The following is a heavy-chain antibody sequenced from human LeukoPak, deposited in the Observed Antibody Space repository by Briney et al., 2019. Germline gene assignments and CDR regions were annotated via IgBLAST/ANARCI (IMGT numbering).Heavy chain of an antibody. J-gene: IGHJ5*02. CDR1: GDSISRSSYY. Sequence: SETLSLTCTVSGDSISRSSYYWGWIRQPPGKGLEWIGSIYYSGSTHYNPSLKSRVTISADTSKNQFSLKLASVTAADTSVYFRARVGYCTNGVCYNWFDPWGQGTLVTVSS. D-gene: IGHD2-8*01. V-gene: IGHV4-39*01. CDR3: ARVGYCTNGVCYNWFDP. CDR2: IYYSGST.